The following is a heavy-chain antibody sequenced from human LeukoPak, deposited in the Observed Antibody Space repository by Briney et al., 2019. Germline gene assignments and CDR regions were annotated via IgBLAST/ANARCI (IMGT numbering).Heavy chain of an antibody. J-gene: IGHJ4*02. V-gene: IGHV4-4*02. CDR2: VHLDGRT. D-gene: IGHD3-3*01. CDR1: GGSVTSTNW. CDR3: AREGGFYRPLDY. Sequence: SGTLSLTCGVSGGSVTSTNWWTWGRQPPGKGLEWIGEVHLDGRTNYNPSLKSRLTMSVDLSENHISLKLTSVTAADTAVYYCAREGGFYRPLDYSGQGTLVTVSS.